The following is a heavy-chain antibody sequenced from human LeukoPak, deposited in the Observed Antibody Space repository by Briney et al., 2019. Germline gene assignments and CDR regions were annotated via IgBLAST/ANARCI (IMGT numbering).Heavy chain of an antibody. CDR2: ISWNSGSI. CDR3: AKDKDGGSRRGAFDI. V-gene: IGHV3-9*01. CDR1: GFIFDDYA. J-gene: IGHJ3*02. Sequence: GRSLRLSCAVSGFIFDDYAMHWVRQAPGKGLEWVSGISWNSGSIGYADSVKGRFTISRDNAKNSLYLQMNSLRAEDTALYYCAKDKDGGSRRGAFDIWGQGTMVTVSS. D-gene: IGHD1-26*01.